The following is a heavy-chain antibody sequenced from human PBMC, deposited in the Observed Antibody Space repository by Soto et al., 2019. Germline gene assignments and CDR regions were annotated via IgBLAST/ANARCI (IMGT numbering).Heavy chain of an antibody. J-gene: IGHJ4*02. CDR1: GFSLNTRDVG. CDR3: AHCRGGVASF. Sequence: QITLNESGPALVKPTQTLTLTCTFSGFSLNTRDVGVGWIRQTPGKALEWLGVVYWDDAKTYSPSLKSRLTITKDTPKIQVVLRMTKMDPVDTATYYCAHCRGGVASFWGQGTLVTVSS. D-gene: IGHD3-16*01. CDR2: VYWDDAK. V-gene: IGHV2-5*02.